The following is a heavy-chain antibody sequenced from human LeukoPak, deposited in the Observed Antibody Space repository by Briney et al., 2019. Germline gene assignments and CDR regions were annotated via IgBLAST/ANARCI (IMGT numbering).Heavy chain of an antibody. CDR1: GFTFSSYT. Sequence: GGSLRLSCAASGFTFSSYTMSWVRQAPGKGLEWVSTITTSDGNTYYADSVKGRFTVSRDNSKNTLFLQMNSLRAEDTAVYYCAKDIGYYYYYGMDVWGQGTTVTVSS. CDR2: ITTSDGNT. V-gene: IGHV3-23*01. J-gene: IGHJ6*02. D-gene: IGHD1-26*01. CDR3: AKDIGYYYYYGMDV.